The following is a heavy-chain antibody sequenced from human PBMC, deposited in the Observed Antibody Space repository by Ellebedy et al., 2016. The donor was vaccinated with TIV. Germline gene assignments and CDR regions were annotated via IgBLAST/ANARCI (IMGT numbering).Heavy chain of an antibody. J-gene: IGHJ6*02. CDR3: ARGSSSGWRYYNGMDV. CDR2: ISSSSSTI. V-gene: IGHV3-48*01. D-gene: IGHD6-19*01. Sequence: PGGSLRLSCAASGFTFSSYSMNWVRQAPGKGLEWVAYISSSSSTIYYADSVKGRFTISRDNAKNSLYLQMNSLRAEDTAVYYDARGSSSGWRYYNGMDVWGQGTTVTVSS. CDR1: GFTFSSYS.